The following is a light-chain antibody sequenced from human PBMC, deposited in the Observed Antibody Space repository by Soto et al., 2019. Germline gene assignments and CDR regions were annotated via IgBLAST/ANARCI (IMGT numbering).Light chain of an antibody. CDR2: EVS. J-gene: IGLJ1*01. CDR3: TSYTSSSTYG. CDR1: SSDVGGYNY. Sequence: QSVLTQPASVSGSPGQSITISCTGTSSDVGGYNYVSWYQHHPGKAPKLMIFEVSNRPSGVSNRFSGCKSGNTASLTISGLQTEDEAEYYCTSYTSSSTYGCGTGTKLTVL. V-gene: IGLV2-14*01.